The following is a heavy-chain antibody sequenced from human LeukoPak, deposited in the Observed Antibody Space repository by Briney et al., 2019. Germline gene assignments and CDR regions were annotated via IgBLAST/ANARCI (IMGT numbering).Heavy chain of an antibody. V-gene: IGHV4-31*03. CDR1: GGSISSGGYY. CDR3: ARDRGFQADNNKWHAWYDP. J-gene: IGHJ5*02. CDR2: IYGSGDT. Sequence: SQTLSLTCTVSGGSISSGGYYWSWIRQHPGKGLEWIGHIYGSGDTNYNPSLQSRVTLLVDTSKDQVSLRLRSVTDADTALYYCARDRGFQADNNKWHAWYDPWGQGTLVTVSS. D-gene: IGHD1/OR15-1a*01.